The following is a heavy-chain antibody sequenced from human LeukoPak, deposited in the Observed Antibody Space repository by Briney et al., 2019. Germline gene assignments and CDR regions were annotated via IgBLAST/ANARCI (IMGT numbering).Heavy chain of an antibody. D-gene: IGHD6-19*01. J-gene: IGHJ4*02. CDR3: ARDSLYSSGWGIFDY. CDR2: IYSGGST. CDR1: GFTVSSNY. V-gene: IGHV3-66*01. Sequence: GGSLRLSCAASGFTVSSNYMSWVRQAPGKGLEWVSVIYSGGSTYYADSVKGRFTISRDNSKNTLYLQMNSLRAEDTAVYYCARDSLYSSGWGIFDYWGQGTLVTVSS.